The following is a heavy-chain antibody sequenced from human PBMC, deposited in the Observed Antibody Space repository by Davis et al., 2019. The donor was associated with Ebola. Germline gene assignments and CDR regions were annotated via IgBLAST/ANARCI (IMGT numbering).Heavy chain of an antibody. CDR2: VETSDSHS. D-gene: IGHD6-19*01. J-gene: IGHJ4*02. CDR1: GYTFTNNY. CDR3: TRGHGWCDY. V-gene: IGHV5-10-1*01. Sequence: GGSLRLSCKASGYTFTNNYITWVRQLPGKGLEWMGRVETSDSHSEYSPSFQGHVTISADKSISTVYLQWSGLQVSDTAIYFCTRGHGWCDYWGQGTPVTVSS.